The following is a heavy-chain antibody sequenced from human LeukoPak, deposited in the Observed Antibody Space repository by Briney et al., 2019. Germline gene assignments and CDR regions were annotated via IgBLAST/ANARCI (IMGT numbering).Heavy chain of an antibody. CDR3: ARIKLGAYFDL. J-gene: IGHJ2*01. D-gene: IGHD3-16*01. CDR2: VYNSGDT. Sequence: PSETLSLTCTVSGGSTSSDYWSWIRQSPVKVLEWVGYVYNSGDTGKNPSLKSRVTILLDTSKNQCSLKLTSVSAADTAVYYCARIKLGAYFDLWGRGTLVTVSS. V-gene: IGHV4-59*08. CDR1: GGSTSSDY.